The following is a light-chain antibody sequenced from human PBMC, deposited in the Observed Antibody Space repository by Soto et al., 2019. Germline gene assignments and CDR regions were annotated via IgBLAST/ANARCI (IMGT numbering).Light chain of an antibody. CDR2: EGS. Sequence: QSVLTQPASEAGSPAQSITISCTGTSSDVGSYNLVSWYQQHPGKAPKLMIYEGSKRPSGVSNRFYGCKSGNTASLTISGLQAEDEADYYCCSYAGSSSFFYVFGTGTKVTGL. V-gene: IGLV2-23*03. CDR1: SSDVGSYNL. J-gene: IGLJ1*01. CDR3: CSYAGSSSFFYV.